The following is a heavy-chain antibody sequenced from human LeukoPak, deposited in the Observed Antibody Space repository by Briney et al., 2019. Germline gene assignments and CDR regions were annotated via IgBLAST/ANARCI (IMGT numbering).Heavy chain of an antibody. CDR2: VSRSSSTI. J-gene: IGHJ4*02. Sequence: GGSLRLSCVAYGFTFSNHNMNWVRQAPGQGLEWISYVSRSSSTIYYADSVKGRFTISKDNARNSLYLQMNRLRADDTAVYYCARDSGWELPRSPFDYWGQGNLVTVST. CDR3: ARDSGWELPRSPFDY. V-gene: IGHV3-48*04. D-gene: IGHD4-23*01. CDR1: GFTFSNHN.